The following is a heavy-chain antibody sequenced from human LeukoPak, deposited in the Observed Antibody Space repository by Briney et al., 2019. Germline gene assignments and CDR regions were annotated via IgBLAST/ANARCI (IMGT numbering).Heavy chain of an antibody. D-gene: IGHD2-2*01. CDR2: ISGGGPVT. J-gene: IGHJ4*02. Sequence: GGSLRLSCAASGFTFSSYAMSWVRQAPGKGLECVSAISGGGPVTYYTDSVKGRFTISRDNSKNTLYLQMNSLRAEDTAVYYCARDGVAPGIYFDYWGQGTLVTVSS. CDR1: GFTFSSYA. CDR3: ARDGVAPGIYFDY. V-gene: IGHV3-23*01.